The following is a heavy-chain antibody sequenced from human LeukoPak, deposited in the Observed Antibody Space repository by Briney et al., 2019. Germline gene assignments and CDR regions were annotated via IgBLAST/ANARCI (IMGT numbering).Heavy chain of an antibody. Sequence: PGGSLRLSCAASGFTFSSYWMHWVRQAPGKGLVWVSRINSDGSSTSYADSVKGRFTISRDNAKNTLYLQMNSLRAEDTAVYYCARDLQGEQLYYYYGMDVWGQGTTVTVSS. J-gene: IGHJ6*02. CDR3: ARDLQGEQLYYYYGMDV. CDR2: INSDGSST. CDR1: GFTFSSYW. D-gene: IGHD6-13*01. V-gene: IGHV3-74*01.